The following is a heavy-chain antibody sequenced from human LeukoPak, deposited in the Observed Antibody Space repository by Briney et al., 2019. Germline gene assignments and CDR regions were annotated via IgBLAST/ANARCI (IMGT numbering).Heavy chain of an antibody. CDR3: AREEQLVLDDAFDI. Sequence: SETLSLTCTVSGGSISSSSYYWGWIRQPPGKGLEWIGSIYYRGSTYYNPSLKSRVTISVDTSKNQFSLKLSSVTAADTAVYYCAREEQLVLDDAFDIWGQGTMVTVSS. V-gene: IGHV4-39*07. D-gene: IGHD6-13*01. J-gene: IGHJ3*02. CDR2: IYYRGST. CDR1: GGSISSSSYY.